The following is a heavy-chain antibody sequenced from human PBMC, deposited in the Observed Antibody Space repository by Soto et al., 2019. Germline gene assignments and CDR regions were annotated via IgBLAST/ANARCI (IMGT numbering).Heavy chain of an antibody. CDR3: ARVAPAFGAAAGTLDY. CDR2: INPSGGST. V-gene: IGHV1-46*01. D-gene: IGHD6-13*01. Sequence: ASVKVSCKASGYTFTSYYMHWVRQAPGQGLEWMGIINPSGGSTSYAQKFQGRVTMTRDTSTSTVYMELSSLRSEDTAVYYCARVAPAFGAAAGTLDYWGQGTLVTVSS. J-gene: IGHJ4*02. CDR1: GYTFTSYY.